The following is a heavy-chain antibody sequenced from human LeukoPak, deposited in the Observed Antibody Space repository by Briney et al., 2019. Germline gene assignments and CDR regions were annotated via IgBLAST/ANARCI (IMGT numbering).Heavy chain of an antibody. CDR2: ISGSGSRT. J-gene: IGHJ4*02. CDR1: GFTFSSYA. CDR3: AKFPTYHYDSSGYYYIEY. V-gene: IGHV3-23*01. D-gene: IGHD3-22*01. Sequence: PGGSLRLSCAASGFTFSSYAMSWVRQAPGKGLEWVSAISGSGSRTYYADSVKGRLTISRDSSKNTLYLQMNSLRAEDTAVYYCAKFPTYHYDSSGYYYIEYWGQGTLVTVSS.